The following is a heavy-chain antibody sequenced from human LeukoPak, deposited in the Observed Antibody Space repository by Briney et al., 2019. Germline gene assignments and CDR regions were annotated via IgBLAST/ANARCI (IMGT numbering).Heavy chain of an antibody. Sequence: ASVKVSCKASGYTFTGYYMHWVRQAPGQGLEWMGWINPNSGGTNYAQKFQGRVTMTRDTSISTAYMELSRLRSDDTAVYYCARHRRRGAAPLEYWGQGTLVTVSS. V-gene: IGHV1-2*02. CDR1: GYTFTGYY. CDR2: INPNSGGT. D-gene: IGHD3-3*01. CDR3: ARHRRRGAAPLEY. J-gene: IGHJ4*02.